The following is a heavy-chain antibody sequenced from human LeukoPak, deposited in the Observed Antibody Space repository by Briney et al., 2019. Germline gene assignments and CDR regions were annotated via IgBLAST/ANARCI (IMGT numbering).Heavy chain of an antibody. D-gene: IGHD3-22*01. CDR3: AIDLQDSSGYYFSY. V-gene: IGHV1-8*01. CDR1: GYTFTSYD. Sequence: ASVKVSCKASGYTFTSYDINWVRQATGQGLEWMGWMNPNSGNTGYAQKFQGRVTMTRNTSISTAYMELSSLRSEDTAVYYCAIDLQDSSGYYFSYWGQGILVTVSS. J-gene: IGHJ4*02. CDR2: MNPNSGNT.